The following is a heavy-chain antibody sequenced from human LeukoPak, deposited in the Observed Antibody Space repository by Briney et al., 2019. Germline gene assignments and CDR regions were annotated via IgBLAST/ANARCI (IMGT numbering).Heavy chain of an antibody. J-gene: IGHJ5*02. D-gene: IGHD6-19*01. CDR2: ISGSGGST. V-gene: IGHV3-23*01. Sequence: GGTLRLSCAASGFTFSSYGMSWVRQAPGKGLEWVSAISGSGGSTYYADSVKGRFTISRDNAKNSLYLQMNSLRAEDTAVYYCARKNTEQWLVSPNWFDPWGQGTLVTVSS. CDR1: GFTFSSYG. CDR3: ARKNTEQWLVSPNWFDP.